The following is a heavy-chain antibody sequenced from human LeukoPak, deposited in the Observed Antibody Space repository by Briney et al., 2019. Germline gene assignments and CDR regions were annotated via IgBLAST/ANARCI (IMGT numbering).Heavy chain of an antibody. D-gene: IGHD3-10*01. CDR2: ISAYNGNT. V-gene: IGHV1-18*01. J-gene: IGHJ6*02. CDR1: GYTFTSYG. CDR3: ARECWVYYGSGSRPLYYYYGMDV. Sequence: ASVKVSCKASGYTFTSYGISWVRQAPGQGLEWMGWISAYNGNTNYAQKLQGRVTMTTDTSTSTAYMELRSLRSDDTAVYYCARECWVYYGSGSRPLYYYYGMDVWGQGTTVTVSS.